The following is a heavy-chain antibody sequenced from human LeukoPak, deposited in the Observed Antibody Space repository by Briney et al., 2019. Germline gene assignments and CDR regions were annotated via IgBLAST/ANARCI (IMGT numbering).Heavy chain of an antibody. CDR3: ARNRGDPSYFDY. Sequence: PGGSLRLSCAASGFTFSGYWMHWVRQAPGKGLVWVSRINSDGYSITYADSVKGRFTISRNNPKNSLYLQMNSLRAEDTAVYYCARNRGDPSYFDYWGQGTLVTVSS. CDR1: GFTFSGYW. CDR2: INSDGYSI. D-gene: IGHD4-17*01. V-gene: IGHV3-74*03. J-gene: IGHJ4*02.